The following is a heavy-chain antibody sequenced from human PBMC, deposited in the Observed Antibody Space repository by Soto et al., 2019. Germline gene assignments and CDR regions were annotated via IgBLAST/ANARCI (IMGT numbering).Heavy chain of an antibody. CDR2: INAGNGNT. CDR1: GYTFTSYA. J-gene: IGHJ5*02. V-gene: IGHV1-3*01. D-gene: IGHD3-22*01. Sequence: QVQLVQSGAEVKNPGASVKVSCKASGYTFTSYAMHWVRQAPGQRLEWMGWINAGNGNTKYSQKFQGRVTITRDTSASTAYMELSSLRSEDTAVYYCARGQARSGYYLNWFDPWGQGTLVTVSS. CDR3: ARGQARSGYYLNWFDP.